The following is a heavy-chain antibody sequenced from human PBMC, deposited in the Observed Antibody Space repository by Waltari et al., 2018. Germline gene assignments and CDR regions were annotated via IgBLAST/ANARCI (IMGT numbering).Heavy chain of an antibody. Sequence: EVQLVESGGGLVQPVGSLRLSCAASGFTFSNYEMNWVRQAPGKGTEWVSYITTSSGNILYADAVKGRFSISRDNAKNSLYLQMNSLRAEDTAVYYCARYLRGYSFDYWGQGTLVTVSS. CDR3: ARYLRGYSFDY. V-gene: IGHV3-48*03. J-gene: IGHJ4*02. CDR2: ITTSSGNI. D-gene: IGHD5-18*01. CDR1: GFTFSNYE.